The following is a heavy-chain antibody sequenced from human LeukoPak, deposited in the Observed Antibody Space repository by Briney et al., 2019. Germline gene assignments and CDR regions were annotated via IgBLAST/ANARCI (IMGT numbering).Heavy chain of an antibody. Sequence: GGSLRLSCAASGFTFSSYAMSWVRQAPGKGLEWVSAISGSGGSTYYADSVKGRFTISRDNSKNTLYLQMNSLRAEDTAVYYCARVPSSFGSGRDQYYFDYWGQGTLVTVSS. CDR3: ARVPSSFGSGRDQYYFDY. CDR2: ISGSGGST. CDR1: GFTFSSYA. J-gene: IGHJ4*02. D-gene: IGHD3-10*01. V-gene: IGHV3-23*01.